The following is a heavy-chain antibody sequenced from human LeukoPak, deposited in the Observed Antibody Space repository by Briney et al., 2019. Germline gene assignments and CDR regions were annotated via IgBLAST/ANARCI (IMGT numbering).Heavy chain of an antibody. Sequence: ASGTLSLTCTVSGGSVSSGSYYWSWIRQPPGKGLEWIGYISYTGSTNYNPSLKSRITISVDTSKNQFALKLSSVTAADTAVYYCARDRIVSSAFDIWGQGTMVTVSS. D-gene: IGHD5/OR15-5a*01. J-gene: IGHJ3*02. CDR1: GGSVSSGSYY. CDR2: ISYTGST. CDR3: ARDRIVSSAFDI. V-gene: IGHV4-61*01.